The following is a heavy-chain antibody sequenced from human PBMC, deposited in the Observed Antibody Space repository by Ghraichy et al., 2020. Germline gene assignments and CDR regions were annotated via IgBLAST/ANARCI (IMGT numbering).Heavy chain of an antibody. CDR3: ARADYGDYESIFDY. V-gene: IGHV4-4*09. Sequence: SETLSLTCTVSGGSISSYYWSWIRQPPGKGLEWIGYIYTSGSTNYNPSLKSRVTISVDTSKNQFSLKLSSVTAADTAVYYCARADYGDYESIFDYWGQGTLATGSS. D-gene: IGHD4-17*01. J-gene: IGHJ4*02. CDR2: IYTSGST. CDR1: GGSISSYY.